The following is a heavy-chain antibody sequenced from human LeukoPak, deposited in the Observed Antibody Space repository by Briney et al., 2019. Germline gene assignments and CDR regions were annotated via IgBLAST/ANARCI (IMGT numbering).Heavy chain of an antibody. Sequence: GGSLRLSCAASGFTFSSYAMHWVRQAPGKGLEWVAVISYDGSNKYYADSVKGRFTISRDNSKNTLYLQMNSLRAEDTAVYYCAREREVPALDPWGQGTLVTVFS. CDR1: GFTFSSYA. J-gene: IGHJ5*02. CDR2: ISYDGSNK. V-gene: IGHV3-30*01. CDR3: AREREVPALDP. D-gene: IGHD2-2*01.